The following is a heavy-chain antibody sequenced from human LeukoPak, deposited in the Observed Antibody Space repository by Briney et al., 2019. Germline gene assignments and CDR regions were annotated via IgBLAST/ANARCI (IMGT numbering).Heavy chain of an antibody. J-gene: IGHJ5*02. V-gene: IGHV1-18*01. CDR3: ARVSPGSYYDFWSGNNWFDP. Sequence: GASVKVSCKASGYTFTSYGISWVRQAPGQGLEWVGWISAYNGNTNYAQKLQGRVTMTTDTSTSTAYMELRSLRSDDTAVYCCARVSPGSYYDFWSGNNWFDPWGQGTLVTVSS. CDR1: GYTFTSYG. D-gene: IGHD3-3*01. CDR2: ISAYNGNT.